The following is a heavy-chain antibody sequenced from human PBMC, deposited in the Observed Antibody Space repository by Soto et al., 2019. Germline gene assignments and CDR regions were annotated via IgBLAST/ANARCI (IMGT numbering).Heavy chain of an antibody. CDR3: ARVTNYYGSGSYDY. Sequence: ASVKVSCKASGYTFTGYYMHWVRQAPGQGLEWMGWINPNSGGTNYAQKFQGWVTMTRDTSISTAYMELSRLRSDDTAVYYCARVTNYYGSGSYDYWGQGTLVTVSS. V-gene: IGHV1-2*04. J-gene: IGHJ4*02. CDR1: GYTFTGYY. D-gene: IGHD3-10*01. CDR2: INPNSGGT.